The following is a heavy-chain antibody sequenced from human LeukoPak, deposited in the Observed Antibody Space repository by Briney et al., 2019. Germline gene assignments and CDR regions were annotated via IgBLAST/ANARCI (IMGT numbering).Heavy chain of an antibody. D-gene: IGHD1-14*01. CDR3: ARDNRSPYYYYYMDV. Sequence: ASVKVSCKASGYTFTSYDINWVRQATGQGLEWMGGMNPNSGGTNYAQKFQGRVTMTRDTSISTAYMELSRLRSDDTAVYYCARDNRSPYYYYYMDVWGKGTTVTISS. J-gene: IGHJ6*03. CDR1: GYTFTSYD. V-gene: IGHV1-2*02. CDR2: MNPNSGGT.